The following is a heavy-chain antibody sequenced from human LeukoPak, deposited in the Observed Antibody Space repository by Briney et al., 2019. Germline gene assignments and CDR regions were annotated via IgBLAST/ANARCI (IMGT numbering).Heavy chain of an antibody. J-gene: IGHJ3*02. Sequence: GGSLRLSCAASGFTFSSYSMNWVRQATGKGLEWVSSISSSSSYIHYADSVKGRFTISRDNAKNSLYLQMNSLRAEDTAVYYCARADDYGGNLDAFDIWGQGTMVTVSS. CDR2: ISSSSSYI. V-gene: IGHV3-21*01. D-gene: IGHD4-23*01. CDR1: GFTFSSYS. CDR3: ARADDYGGNLDAFDI.